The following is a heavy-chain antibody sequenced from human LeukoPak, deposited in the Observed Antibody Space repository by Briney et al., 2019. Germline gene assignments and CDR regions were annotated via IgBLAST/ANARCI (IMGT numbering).Heavy chain of an antibody. CDR3: ARGYSDSSGYSYFDY. CDR1: GYSFISYH. V-gene: IGHV1-46*01. CDR2: INPGGGST. D-gene: IGHD3-22*01. J-gene: IGHJ4*02. Sequence: GASVKVSCKASGYSFISYHMHWVRQAPGQGLEWMGIINPGGGSTSYAQKFQGRVTMTRDTFTSTVYMELSSLRSEDTAVYYCARGYSDSSGYSYFDYWGQGTLVTVSS.